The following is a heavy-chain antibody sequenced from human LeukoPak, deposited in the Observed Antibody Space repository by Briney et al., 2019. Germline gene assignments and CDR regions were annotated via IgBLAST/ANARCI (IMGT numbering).Heavy chain of an antibody. CDR2: IYSNDDK. CDR1: GFSPSTSGVG. CDR3: AHSVIVGSTLGYFDY. V-gene: IGHV2-5*01. D-gene: IGHD1-26*01. Sequence: SGPTLVNPTQTLTLTCTFSGFSPSTSGVGVGWIRQPPGKALEWLALIYSNDDKRYSPSLKTRLTITKDTSKNQVVLTMTNMDPVDTATYSCAHSVIVGSTLGYFDYWGQGTLVTVSS. J-gene: IGHJ4*02.